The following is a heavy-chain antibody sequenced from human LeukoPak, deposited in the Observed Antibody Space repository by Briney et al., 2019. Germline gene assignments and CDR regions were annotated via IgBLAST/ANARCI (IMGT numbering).Heavy chain of an antibody. J-gene: IGHJ6*03. CDR2: IWFDGSNK. V-gene: IGHV3-30*02. D-gene: IGHD4-11*01. CDR3: AKDEIYSNNTISYMDV. Sequence: PGGSLRLSCAASGFTFTDFGMHWVRQTPVKGLEWMAFIWFDGSNKYYATSLEGRFTISRDNSKNTLFLQMNSLRAEDTAVYYCAKDEIYSNNTISYMDVWGKGTTVTVSS. CDR1: GFTFTDFG.